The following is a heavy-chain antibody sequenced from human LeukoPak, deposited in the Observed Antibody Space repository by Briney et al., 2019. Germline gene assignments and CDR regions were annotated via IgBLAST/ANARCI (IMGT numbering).Heavy chain of an antibody. CDR1: GGSISGYY. CDR2: IYYSGST. D-gene: IGHD6-19*01. Sequence: SETLSLTCTVSGGSISGYYWSWIRQPPGKGPEWIGYIYYSGSTNYNPSLKSRVTISVDTSKNQFSLKINSVTAADTAVYYCARLASSGWSHCDYWGQGTLVTVSS. J-gene: IGHJ4*02. V-gene: IGHV4-59*08. CDR3: ARLASSGWSHCDY.